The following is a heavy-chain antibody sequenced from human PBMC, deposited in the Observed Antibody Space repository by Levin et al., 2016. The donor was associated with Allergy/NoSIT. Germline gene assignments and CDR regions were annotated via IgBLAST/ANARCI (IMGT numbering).Heavy chain of an antibody. Sequence: GESLKISCAASGFTFSDYTLNWVRQAPGKGLEWVSSISSGSGYIYYADSVKGRFTISRDNAKNSVFLQMNSLRAEDTAVYYCARADYSNYDMRLYYYYGMDVWGQGTTVTVSS. J-gene: IGHJ6*02. CDR2: ISSGSGYI. V-gene: IGHV3-21*01. D-gene: IGHD4-11*01. CDR3: ARADYSNYDMRLYYYYGMDV. CDR1: GFTFSDYT.